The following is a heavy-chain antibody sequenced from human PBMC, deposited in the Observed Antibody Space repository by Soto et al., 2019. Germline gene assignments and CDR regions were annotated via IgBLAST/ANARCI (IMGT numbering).Heavy chain of an antibody. Sequence: KPSETLSLTCAVSGGSISSGGYSWSWIRQPPGKGLEWIGYIYHSGSTYYNWSLKSRVTISVDRSKNQFSLILSSVTAADTAVYYCARGSGYHDSDYAFDIWGQGTMVTVSS. CDR2: IYHSGST. CDR3: ARGSGYHDSDYAFDI. J-gene: IGHJ3*02. D-gene: IGHD3-22*01. CDR1: GGSISSGGYS. V-gene: IGHV4-30-2*01.